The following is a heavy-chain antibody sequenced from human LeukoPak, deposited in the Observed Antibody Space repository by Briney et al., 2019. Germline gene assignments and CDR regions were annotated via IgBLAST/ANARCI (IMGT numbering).Heavy chain of an antibody. J-gene: IGHJ6*03. CDR1: GYTFTSYD. D-gene: IGHD5-12*01. CDR2: MNPNSGNT. Sequence: GASVKVSRKASGYTFTSYDINWVRQATGQGLEWMGWMNPNSGNTGYAQKFQGRVTMTRDTSISTAYMELSRLRSDDTAVYYCARGLYSGYDYFYMDVWGKGTTVTVSS. CDR3: ARGLYSGYDYFYMDV. V-gene: IGHV1-8*01.